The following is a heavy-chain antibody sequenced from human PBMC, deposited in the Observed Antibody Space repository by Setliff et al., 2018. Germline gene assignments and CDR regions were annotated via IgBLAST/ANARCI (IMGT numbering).Heavy chain of an antibody. Sequence: PGGSLRLSCAASGFTFSTYRMHWVRQAPGKGREWVAVIWGDVDNKCHADSVKGRFTISRDNSKNSLYLQMNSLRPEDTAVYYCARTCSGSGCYAGLESWGQGTPVTVSS. D-gene: IGHD2-15*01. CDR1: GFTFSTYR. V-gene: IGHV3-33*08. CDR2: IWGDVDNK. J-gene: IGHJ4*02. CDR3: ARTCSGSGCYAGLES.